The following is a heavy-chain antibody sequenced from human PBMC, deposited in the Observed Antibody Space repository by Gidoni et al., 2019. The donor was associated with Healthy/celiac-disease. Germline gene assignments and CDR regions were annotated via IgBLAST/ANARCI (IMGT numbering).Heavy chain of an antibody. CDR1: GFTFDEYG. CDR3: ASEGRGYYYDSSGVGGYYYYGMDV. CDR2: INWHGGST. V-gene: IGHV3-20*04. Sequence: EVQLVESGGGVVRPGGSLRLSCAASGFTFDEYGMGRVRRAPGKGLEWVSGINWHGGSTGYADSVKGRFTISRDNAKNSLYLQTNSLRAEDTALYYCASEGRGYYYDSSGVGGYYYYGMDVWGQGTTVTVSS. D-gene: IGHD3-22*01. J-gene: IGHJ6*02.